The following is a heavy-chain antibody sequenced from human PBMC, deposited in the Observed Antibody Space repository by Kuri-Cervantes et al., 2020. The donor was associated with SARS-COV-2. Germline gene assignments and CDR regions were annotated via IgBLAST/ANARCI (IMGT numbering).Heavy chain of an antibody. CDR2: IYYSGST. CDR3: ARGGGIGEQRADY. D-gene: IGHD3-10*01. Sequence: SETLSLTCTVTGGSINSPAYFWAWIRQAPGKGLEWIGYIYYSGSTNYNPSLKSRVTISVDTSKNQFSLKLSSVTAADTAVYYCARGGGIGEQRADYWGQGTLVTVSS. CDR1: GGSINSPAYF. V-gene: IGHV4-61*05. J-gene: IGHJ4*02.